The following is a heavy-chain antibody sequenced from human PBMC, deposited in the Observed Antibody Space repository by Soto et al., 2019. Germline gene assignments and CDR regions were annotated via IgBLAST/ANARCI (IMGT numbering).Heavy chain of an antibody. Sequence: GASVKVSCKASGYTFTSYDINWVRQATGQGLEWMGWMNPNSGNTGYAQKFQGRVTMTRNTSISTAYMELSSLRSEDTAVYYCARGVGNVVVVAAARVYWFDPWGQGTLVTVSS. J-gene: IGHJ5*02. CDR1: GYTFTSYD. CDR2: MNPNSGNT. CDR3: ARGVGNVVVVAAARVYWFDP. V-gene: IGHV1-8*01. D-gene: IGHD2-15*01.